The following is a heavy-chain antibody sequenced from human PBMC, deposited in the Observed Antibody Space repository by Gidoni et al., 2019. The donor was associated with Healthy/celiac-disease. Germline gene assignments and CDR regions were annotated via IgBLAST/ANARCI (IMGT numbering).Heavy chain of an antibody. CDR1: GFTVSSNY. CDR2: IYSGGST. Sequence: EVQLVESGGGVVQPGGSLRRSCAASGFTVSSNYMSWVRQAPGKGLEWVSVIYSGGSTYYADSVKGRFTISRDNSKNTLYLQMNSLRAEDTAVYYCARVGALWAFDIWGQGTMVTVSS. D-gene: IGHD2-21*01. J-gene: IGHJ3*02. CDR3: ARVGALWAFDI. V-gene: IGHV3-66*02.